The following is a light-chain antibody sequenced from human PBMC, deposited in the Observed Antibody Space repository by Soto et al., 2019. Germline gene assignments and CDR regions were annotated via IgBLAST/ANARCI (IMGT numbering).Light chain of an antibody. Sequence: QSVLTQPASVSGSPGQSITISCTGTSSDVGGYNYVSWYQQHPGKAPKLMIYEVTNRPSGVSNRFSGSKSGNTASLTISGLQAEDEAVYYCGSYTSSTTIVVFGGGTKVTVL. CDR3: GSYTSSTTIVV. CDR1: SSDVGGYNY. J-gene: IGLJ2*01. CDR2: EVT. V-gene: IGLV2-14*01.